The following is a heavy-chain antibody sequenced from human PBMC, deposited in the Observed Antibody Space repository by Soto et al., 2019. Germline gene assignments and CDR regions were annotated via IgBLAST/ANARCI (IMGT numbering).Heavy chain of an antibody. D-gene: IGHD2-8*01. CDR2: INPGGSIT. CDR1: GFTFSSYW. CDR3: ARVPTGKYGVWNY. V-gene: IGHV3-74*01. J-gene: IGHJ4*02. Sequence: EEQLVESGGGLVQPGGSLRLSCAASGFTFSSYWMHWVRQAPGKGLVWVSRINPGGSITAYAYSVKGRFTISRDNAKNTLYLQMNSLRGDDTAVYYCARVPTGKYGVWNYWGQGTLVTVSS.